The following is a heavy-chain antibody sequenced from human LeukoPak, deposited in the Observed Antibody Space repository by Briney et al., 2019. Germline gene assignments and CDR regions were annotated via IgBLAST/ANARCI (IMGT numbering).Heavy chain of an antibody. Sequence: GGSLRLSCAASGLTFSSYSMNWVRQAPGKGLEWVSSISSSSSYIYYADSVKGRFTISRDNAKNSLYLQMNSLRAEDTAVYYCAREVRGGYCSSTSCYTSWGQGTLVTVSS. D-gene: IGHD2-2*02. CDR1: GLTFSSYS. CDR2: ISSSSSYI. V-gene: IGHV3-21*01. J-gene: IGHJ4*02. CDR3: AREVRGGYCSSTSCYTS.